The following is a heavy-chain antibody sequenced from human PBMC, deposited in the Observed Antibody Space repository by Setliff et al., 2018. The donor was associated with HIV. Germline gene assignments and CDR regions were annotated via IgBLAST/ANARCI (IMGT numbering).Heavy chain of an antibody. CDR1: GGSINSRTHY. CDR3: ATSDYDYGDYEDY. CDR2: IYHSGST. D-gene: IGHD4-17*01. V-gene: IGHV4-39*07. Sequence: SETLSLTCNVSGGSINSRTHYWGWMRQPPGKGLEWIGSIYHSGSTYYNPSLKSRVTISVDTSKNQFSLKLSSVTAADTAVYYCATSDYDYGDYEDYWGQGTLVTVSS. J-gene: IGHJ4*02.